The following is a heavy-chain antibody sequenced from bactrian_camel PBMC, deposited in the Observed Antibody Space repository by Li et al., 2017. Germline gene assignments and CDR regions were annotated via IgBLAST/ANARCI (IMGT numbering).Heavy chain of an antibody. V-gene: IGHV3S53*01. Sequence: VQLVESGGGSVQAGGSLTFTCVASGDSYSSNGCTMGWYRQVPGKKRELVSTLGPDEGSPYADSVKGRFTVSRDNAKNTLYLQLNSLKIEDTAMYYCAADLCGYFTNGYYNPKGSWGQGTQVTVS. CDR3: AADLCGYFTNGYYNPKGS. CDR2: LGPDEGS. J-gene: IGHJ6*01. D-gene: IGHD2*01. CDR1: GDSYSSNGCT.